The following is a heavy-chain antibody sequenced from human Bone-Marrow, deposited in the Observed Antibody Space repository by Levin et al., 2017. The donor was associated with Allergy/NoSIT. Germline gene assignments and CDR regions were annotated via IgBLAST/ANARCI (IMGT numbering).Heavy chain of an antibody. CDR1: GFTVSSKY. CDR2: FYSGGTT. CDR3: ATGEGSDAFDF. D-gene: IGHD3-10*01. V-gene: IGHV3-53*01. J-gene: IGHJ3*01. Sequence: GESLKISCAASGFTVSSKYMSWVRQAPGKGLEWVSGFYSGGTTFYADSVKGRFTISRDIFENTLYLQMSSLRAEDTAVYYCATGEGSDAFDFWGQGTMVTVSS.